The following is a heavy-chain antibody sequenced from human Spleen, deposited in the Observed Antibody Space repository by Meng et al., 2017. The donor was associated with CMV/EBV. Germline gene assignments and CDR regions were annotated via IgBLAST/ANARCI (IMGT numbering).Heavy chain of an antibody. CDR1: GFTFKNYD. Sequence: GGSLRLSCAASGFTFKNYDIHWVRQAPGKGLEWVALIRSDGNEKYHADSVKGRFTISRDNFKNTLYLQMKSLRGEDTAVYYCAKFLSLEPDDAFDIWGQGAVVTVSS. CDR3: AKFLSLEPDDAFDI. J-gene: IGHJ3*02. V-gene: IGHV3-30*02. CDR2: IRSDGNEK. D-gene: IGHD3-3*01.